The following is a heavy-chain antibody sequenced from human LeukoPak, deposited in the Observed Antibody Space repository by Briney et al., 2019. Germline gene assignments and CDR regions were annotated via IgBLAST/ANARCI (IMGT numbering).Heavy chain of an antibody. CDR2: IYYSGTT. D-gene: IGHD3-3*01. V-gene: IGHV4-59*08. CDR1: GGSISYYY. Sequence: SSETLSLTCTVSGGSISYYYWSWIRQSPGKGLEWIGYIYYSGTTNYNPSLKSRVTISVDTSKNQFSLKLSSVTAADTAVYYCARHFSLDPWGQGTLVTVSS. CDR3: ARHFSLDP. J-gene: IGHJ5*02.